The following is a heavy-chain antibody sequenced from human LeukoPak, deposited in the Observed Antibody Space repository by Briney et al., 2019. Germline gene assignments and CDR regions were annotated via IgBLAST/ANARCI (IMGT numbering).Heavy chain of an antibody. CDR3: ATGPVYSPYYYYGMDV. V-gene: IGHV4-61*01. D-gene: IGHD4-11*01. CDR1: GGSISSSTYY. Sequence: SETLSLTCTVSGGSISSSTYYWSWIRQPPGKGLEWIGYIYYSGSTNYNPSLKSRVTISVDTSKNQFSLKLSSVTAADTAVYYCATGPVYSPYYYYGMDVWGQGTTVTVSS. CDR2: IYYSGST. J-gene: IGHJ6*02.